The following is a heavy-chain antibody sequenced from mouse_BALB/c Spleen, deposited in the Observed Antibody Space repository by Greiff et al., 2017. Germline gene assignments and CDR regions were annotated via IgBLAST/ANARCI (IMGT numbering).Heavy chain of an antibody. D-gene: IGHD4-1*01. J-gene: IGHJ3*01. V-gene: IGHV1-80*01. CDR2: IYPGDGDT. CDR1: GYAFSSYW. Sequence: QVQLQQSGAELVRPGSSVKISCKASGYAFSSYWMNWVKQRPGQGLEWIGQIYPGDGDTNYNGKFKGKATLTADKSSSTAYMQLSSLTSEDSAVYFCANWDWFAYWGQGTLVTVSA. CDR3: ANWDWFAY.